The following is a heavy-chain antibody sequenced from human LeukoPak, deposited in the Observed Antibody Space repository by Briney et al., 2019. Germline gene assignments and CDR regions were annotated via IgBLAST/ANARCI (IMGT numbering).Heavy chain of an antibody. J-gene: IGHJ4*02. CDR1: GGSISSYY. CDR2: IYYSGST. CDR3: ARGAEDYYDSSGPIFDY. Sequence: SETLSLTCTVSGGSISSYYWSWIRQPPGKGLEWIGYIYYSGSTNYNPSLKSRVTISVDTSKNQFSLKLSSVTAADTAVYYCARGAEDYYDSSGPIFDYWGQGTLVTVSS. D-gene: IGHD3-22*01. V-gene: IGHV4-59*01.